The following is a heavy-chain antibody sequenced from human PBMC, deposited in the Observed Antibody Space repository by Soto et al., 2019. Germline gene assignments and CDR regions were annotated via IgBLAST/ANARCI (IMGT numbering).Heavy chain of an antibody. CDR1: SGSISSFY. J-gene: IGHJ4*02. V-gene: IGHV4-59*01. Sequence: SETLSLTCTVSSGSISSFYWSWIRQPPGKGLEWIGYISYVGSTYYNPSLKNRVTISVDTSKDQFSLKVTSMTTADTAVYFCARWIGVYCSSPGCYSFDNRGQGPLLTVS. CDR2: ISYVGST. CDR3: ARWIGVYCSSPGCYSFDN. D-gene: IGHD2-2*02.